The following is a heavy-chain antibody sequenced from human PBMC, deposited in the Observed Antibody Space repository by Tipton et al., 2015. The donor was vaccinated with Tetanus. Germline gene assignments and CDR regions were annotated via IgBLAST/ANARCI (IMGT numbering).Heavy chain of an antibody. V-gene: IGHV4-39*02. CDR3: ARHLYGYWFDP. CDR1: GGSISDKKYY. J-gene: IGHJ5*02. CDR2: IYFEGST. D-gene: IGHD3-10*01. Sequence: TLSLTYTVSGGSISDKKYYWGWIRQPPGMGLEWIASIYFEGSTYYSPSLESRVTIAVDTSQNVFSLRLTSVTAGDTAVYYCARHLYGYWFDPWGQGALVTVSS.